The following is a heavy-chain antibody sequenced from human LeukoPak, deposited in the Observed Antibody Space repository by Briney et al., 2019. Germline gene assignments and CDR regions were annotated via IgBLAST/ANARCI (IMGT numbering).Heavy chain of an antibody. CDR1: GFTFSSYS. D-gene: IGHD3-16*01. V-gene: IGHV3-48*01. Sequence: PGGSLRLSCAASGFTFSSYSMNWVRQAPRKGLEWVSYISSGSSTIYYADSVKGRFTISRDNAKNSLYLQMNSLRAEDTAVYYCARGDYVWGSPYYYYYMDVWGKGTTVTVSS. J-gene: IGHJ6*03. CDR3: ARGDYVWGSPYYYYYMDV. CDR2: ISSGSSTI.